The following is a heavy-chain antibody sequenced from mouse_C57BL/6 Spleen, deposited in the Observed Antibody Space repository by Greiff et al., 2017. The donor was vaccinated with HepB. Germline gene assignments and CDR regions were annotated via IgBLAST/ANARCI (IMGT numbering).Heavy chain of an antibody. V-gene: IGHV1-64*01. CDR3: ARDDYDDGFAY. CDR1: GYTFTSYW. CDR2: IHPNSGST. J-gene: IGHJ3*01. D-gene: IGHD2-4*01. Sequence: VQLQQPGAELVKPGASVKLSCKASGYTFTSYWLHWVKQRPGQGLEWIGMIHPNSGSTNYNEKFKSKATLTVDKSSSTAYMQLSSLTSEDSAVYYCARDDYDDGFAYWGQVTLVTVSA.